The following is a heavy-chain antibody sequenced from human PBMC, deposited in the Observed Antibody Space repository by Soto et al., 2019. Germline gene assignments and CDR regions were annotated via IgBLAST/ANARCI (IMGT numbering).Heavy chain of an antibody. Sequence: TSETLSLTCTVSGGSISSSSYYWGWIRQPPGKGLEWIGSIYYSGSTYYNPSLKSRVTISVDTSKNQFSLKLSSVTAADTAVYYCARRGIAVAGPPEVYYFDYWGQGTLVTVSS. CDR3: ARRGIAVAGPPEVYYFDY. J-gene: IGHJ4*02. CDR2: IYYSGST. V-gene: IGHV4-39*01. CDR1: GGSISSSSYY. D-gene: IGHD6-19*01.